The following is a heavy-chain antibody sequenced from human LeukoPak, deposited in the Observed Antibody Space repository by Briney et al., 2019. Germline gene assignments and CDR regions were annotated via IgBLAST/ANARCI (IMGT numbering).Heavy chain of an antibody. D-gene: IGHD4-17*01. CDR2: ISSSSSYI. CDR3: ARDLTTVTTSGYFDY. V-gene: IGHV3-21*01. Sequence: GGSLRLSCAASGFTFSSYSMNWVRQAPGKGLEWVSSISSSSSYIYYADSVEGRFTISRDNAKNSLYLQMNSLRAEDTAVYYCARDLTTVTTSGYFDYWGQGTLVTVSS. J-gene: IGHJ4*02. CDR1: GFTFSSYS.